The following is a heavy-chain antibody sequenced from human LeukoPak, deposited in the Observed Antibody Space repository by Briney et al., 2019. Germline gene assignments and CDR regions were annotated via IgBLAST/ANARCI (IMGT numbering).Heavy chain of an antibody. D-gene: IGHD1-7*01. CDR2: MYTSGIT. CDR1: GDSFSSYF. V-gene: IGHV4-4*07. CDR3: AREITGTRGVDY. Sequence: SETLSLTCTVSGDSFSSYFWSWIRQPVGKGLEWIGRMYTSGITNSNPSLKSRVTMSVDTSKNQFSLNLASVTAADTAVYYCAREITGTRGVDYWGQGILVTVSS. J-gene: IGHJ4*02.